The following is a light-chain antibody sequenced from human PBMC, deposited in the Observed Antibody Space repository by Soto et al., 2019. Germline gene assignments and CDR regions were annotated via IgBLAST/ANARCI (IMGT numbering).Light chain of an antibody. CDR2: GAS. J-gene: IGKJ1*01. CDR1: ESVSSNY. CDR3: QQYGTSPRT. Sequence: DTVLTQSPGTLSLSPGERATLSCRATESVSSNYLAWYQQKPGQAPRVLIYGASIRATGIPDRFSGSGSETDFTLTISRLEPEDFAVYYCQQYGTSPRTFGQGTKVDI. V-gene: IGKV3-20*01.